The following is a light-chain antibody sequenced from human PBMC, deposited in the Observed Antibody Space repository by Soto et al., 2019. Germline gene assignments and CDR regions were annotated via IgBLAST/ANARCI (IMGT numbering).Light chain of an antibody. J-gene: IGKJ1*01. Sequence: EIVMTQSPATLSLSPGERVTLSCRASESVSINFAWYQQKPGQAPRLLIYGASTRATGIPARFSGSGSGTDFTLTISSLQSDDFGVYYCHQYNDWPASFGQGTKVDIK. V-gene: IGKV3-15*01. CDR2: GAS. CDR3: HQYNDWPAS. CDR1: ESVSIN.